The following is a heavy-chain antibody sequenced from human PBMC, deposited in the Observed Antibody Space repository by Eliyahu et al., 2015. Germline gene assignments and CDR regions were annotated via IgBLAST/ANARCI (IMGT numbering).Heavy chain of an antibody. D-gene: IGHD6-19*01. CDR3: ATEASSNGWYLLPGY. V-gene: IGHV3-30*03. CDR2: ISYDGSQK. CDR1: GFTXXXYG. J-gene: IGHJ4*02. Sequence: QVQLVESGXGVVQPGRSLRLSCAAXGFTXXXYGMHWVRQAPGKGLEWVXXISYDGSQKYFTDSVKGRFTISRDNSKNTLYLQMSGLRAEDTAIYYCATEASSNGWYLLPGYWGQGTLVTVSS.